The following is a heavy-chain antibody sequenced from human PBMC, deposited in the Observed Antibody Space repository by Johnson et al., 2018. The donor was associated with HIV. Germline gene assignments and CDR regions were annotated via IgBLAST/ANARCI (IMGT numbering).Heavy chain of an antibody. Sequence: VQLVESGGGLVQPGGSLRLSCAASGFTVSSNYMSWVRQAPGKGLEWVSVIYSGGNTYYADSVKGRFTISRDNSKNSLYLQMNNLRAEDTAMYYCARETRDDAFDIWGQGTMVTVSS. J-gene: IGHJ3*02. CDR2: IYSGGNT. V-gene: IGHV3-66*01. D-gene: IGHD4-11*01. CDR3: ARETRDDAFDI. CDR1: GFTVSSNY.